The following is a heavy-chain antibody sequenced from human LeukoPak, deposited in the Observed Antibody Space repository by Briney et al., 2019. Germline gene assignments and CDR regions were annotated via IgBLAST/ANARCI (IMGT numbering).Heavy chain of an antibody. CDR2: ISGSGGST. D-gene: IGHD4-17*01. J-gene: IGHJ4*02. CDR1: GFTFSSYA. CDR3: AKAESNYGDYVPWDY. V-gene: IGHV3-23*01. Sequence: GGSLRLSCAASGFTFSSYAMSWARQAPGKGLEWVSAISGSGGSTYYADSVKGRFTISRDNSKNTLYLQMNSLRAEDTAVYYCAKAESNYGDYVPWDYWGQGTLVTVSS.